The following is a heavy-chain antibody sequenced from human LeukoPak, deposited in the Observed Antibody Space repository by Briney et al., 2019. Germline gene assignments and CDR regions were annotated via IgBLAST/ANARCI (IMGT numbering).Heavy chain of an antibody. V-gene: IGHV3-48*01. CDR1: GFIFSSYS. J-gene: IGHJ3*02. CDR3: VRDHHRRLYDSQARDTFDI. Sequence: GGSLRLSCAASGFIFSSYSMNWVRQAPGKGLEWVSYISSSSSTMYYADSVKGRFSISRDNAKNSLYLQMNSLRAEDTAVYYCVRDHHRRLYDSQARDTFDIWGQGTMVTVSS. CDR2: ISSSSSTM. D-gene: IGHD3-22*01.